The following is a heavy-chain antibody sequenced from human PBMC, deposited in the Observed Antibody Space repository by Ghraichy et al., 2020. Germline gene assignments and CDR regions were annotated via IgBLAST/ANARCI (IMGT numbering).Heavy chain of an antibody. CDR1: GGSISSYY. V-gene: IGHV4-59*01. D-gene: IGHD2-2*01. CDR2: IYYSGST. J-gene: IGHJ5*02. Sequence: SETLSLTCTVSGGSISSYYWSWIRQPPGKGLEWIGYIYYSGSTNYNPSLKSRVTISVDTSKNQFSLKLSSVTAADTAVYYCARELVEVHPGTNWYNWFDPWGQGTLVTVSS. CDR3: ARELVEVHPGTNWYNWFDP.